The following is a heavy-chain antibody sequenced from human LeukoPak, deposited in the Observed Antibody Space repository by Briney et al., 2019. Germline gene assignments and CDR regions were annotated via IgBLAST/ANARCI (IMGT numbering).Heavy chain of an antibody. CDR2: IYYSGST. CDR3: ARDVQLGLEY. D-gene: IGHD6-6*01. V-gene: IGHV4-30-4*08. CDR1: GGSISRGDYY. Sequence: SQTLSLTCTVSGGSISRGDYYWSWIRHPPGKALEGIGYIYYSGSTYYNPSLKSRVTISVVTSKNQFSLKLRSVTAADTGVYYFARDVQLGLEYWGQRTLVTVSS. J-gene: IGHJ4*02.